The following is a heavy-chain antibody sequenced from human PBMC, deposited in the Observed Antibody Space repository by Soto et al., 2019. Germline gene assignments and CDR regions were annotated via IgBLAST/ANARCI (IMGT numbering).Heavy chain of an antibody. Sequence: GGSLRLSCAASGFTFSSYGMHWVRQAPGKGLEWVAVISYDGSNKYYADSVKGRFTISRDNSKNTLYLQMNSLRAEDTAVYYCAKGPLARYFDWSDYYGMDVWGQGTTVTVSS. CDR2: ISYDGSNK. J-gene: IGHJ6*02. D-gene: IGHD3-9*01. CDR3: AKGPLARYFDWSDYYGMDV. CDR1: GFTFSSYG. V-gene: IGHV3-30*18.